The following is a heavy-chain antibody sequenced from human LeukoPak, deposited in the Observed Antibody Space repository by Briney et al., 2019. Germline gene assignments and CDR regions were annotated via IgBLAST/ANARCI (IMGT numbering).Heavy chain of an antibody. CDR1: GYTFTSYY. J-gene: IGHJ4*02. CDR2: INPSGGST. D-gene: IGHD2-15*01. CDR3: ARAPPKRRWVVVAASLDY. V-gene: IGHV1-46*01. Sequence: ASVKVSCKASGYTFTSYYMHWVRQAPGQGLEWMGIINPSGGSTSYAQKFQGRVTMTRNTSISTAYMELSSLRSEDTAVYYCARAPPKRRWVVVAASLDYWGQGTLVTVSS.